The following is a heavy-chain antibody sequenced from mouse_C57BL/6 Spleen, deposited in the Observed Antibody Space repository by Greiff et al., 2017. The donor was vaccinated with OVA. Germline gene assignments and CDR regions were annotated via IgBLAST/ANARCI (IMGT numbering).Heavy chain of an antibody. CDR2: IRNKANGYTT. J-gene: IGHJ4*01. CDR3: ARSTVVATNYYAMDY. D-gene: IGHD1-1*01. Sequence: EVKVEESGGGLVQPGGSLSLSCAASGFTFTDYYMSWVRQPPGKALEWLGFIRNKANGYTTEYSASVKGRFTISRDNSQSILYLQMNALRAEDSATYYCARSTVVATNYYAMDYWGQGTSVTVSS. V-gene: IGHV7-3*01. CDR1: GFTFTDYY.